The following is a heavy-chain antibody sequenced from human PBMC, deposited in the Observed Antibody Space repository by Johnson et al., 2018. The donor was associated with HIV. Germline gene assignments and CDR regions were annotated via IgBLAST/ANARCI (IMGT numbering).Heavy chain of an antibody. V-gene: IGHV3-30*02. CDR1: GFTFSSYG. CDR3: AKGGSAVAVAFDI. Sequence: HVQLVESGGGLVQVGGSLRLSCAASGFTFSSYGMHWVRQAPGKGLEWVAFIRYDGSNKYYADSVKGRFTISRDNSKNTLYLQMNSLRAEDTAVYYCAKGGSAVAVAFDIWGQGTMVTVSS. CDR2: IRYDGSNK. D-gene: IGHD6-19*01. J-gene: IGHJ3*02.